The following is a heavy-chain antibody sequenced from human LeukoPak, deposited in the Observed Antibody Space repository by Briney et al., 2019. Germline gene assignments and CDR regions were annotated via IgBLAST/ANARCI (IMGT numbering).Heavy chain of an antibody. V-gene: IGHV3-23*01. D-gene: IGHD5-12*01. CDR3: ARLSWLRLPNYFDY. Sequence: PGGSLRLSCAASGFTFSSYAMSWVRQAPGKGLEWVSAISGSGGSTYYADSVKGRFTISRDNSKNTLYLQVNSLRAEDTAVYYCARLSWLRLPNYFDYWGQGTLVTVSS. CDR2: ISGSGGST. J-gene: IGHJ4*02. CDR1: GFTFSSYA.